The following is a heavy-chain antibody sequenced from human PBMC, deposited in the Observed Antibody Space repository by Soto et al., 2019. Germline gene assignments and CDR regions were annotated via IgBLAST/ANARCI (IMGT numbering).Heavy chain of an antibody. CDR1: GGSVSSGSYY. Sequence: SETLSLTCTVSGGSVSSGSYYWSWIRQPPGKGLEWIGYIYYSGSTNYNPSLKSRVTISVDTSKNQFSLKLSSVTAADTAVYYCARAEVLRYSADYWGQGTLVTVSS. CDR3: ARAEVLRYSADY. J-gene: IGHJ4*02. V-gene: IGHV4-61*01. CDR2: IYYSGST. D-gene: IGHD3-9*01.